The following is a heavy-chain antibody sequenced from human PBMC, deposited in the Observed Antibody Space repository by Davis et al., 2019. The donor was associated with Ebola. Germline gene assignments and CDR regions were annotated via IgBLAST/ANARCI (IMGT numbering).Heavy chain of an antibody. CDR3: ARGLGYCSGGSCYSGWFDP. Sequence: SVKVSCKASGGTFSSYTISWVRQAPGQGLEWMGRIIPILGIANYAQKFQGRVTITRDTSASTAYMELSSLRSEDTAVYYCARGLGYCSGGSCYSGWFDPWGQGTLVTVSS. D-gene: IGHD2-15*01. V-gene: IGHV1-69*02. J-gene: IGHJ5*02. CDR1: GGTFSSYT. CDR2: IIPILGIA.